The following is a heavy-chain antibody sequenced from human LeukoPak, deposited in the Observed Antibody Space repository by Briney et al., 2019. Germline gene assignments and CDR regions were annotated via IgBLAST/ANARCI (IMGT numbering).Heavy chain of an antibody. D-gene: IGHD5-24*01. CDR1: GFTFDDYA. J-gene: IGHJ4*02. CDR2: ISWDGGST. V-gene: IGHV3-43D*03. CDR3: AKDALRSLQLSYFDY. Sequence: PGGSLRLSCAASGFTFDDYAMHWVRQVPGKGLEWVSLISWDGGSTYYADSVKGRFTISRDNSKNSLYLQMNSLRAEDTALYYCAKDALRSLQLSYFDYWGQGTLVTVSS.